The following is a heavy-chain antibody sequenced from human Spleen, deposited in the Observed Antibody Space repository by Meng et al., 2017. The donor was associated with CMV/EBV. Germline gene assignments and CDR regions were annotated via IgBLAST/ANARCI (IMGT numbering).Heavy chain of an antibody. Sequence: GESLKISCAASGFTFSSYEMNWVRQAPGKGLEWVSVIYSGGATHYADSVKGRFTISRDNSKNTLYLQMNSLRVEDTAVYYCARDPGLPNGISVWGQGTTVTVSS. D-gene: IGHD5-12*01. CDR2: IYSGGAT. V-gene: IGHV3-53*01. CDR1: GFTFSSYE. J-gene: IGHJ6*02. CDR3: ARDPGLPNGISV.